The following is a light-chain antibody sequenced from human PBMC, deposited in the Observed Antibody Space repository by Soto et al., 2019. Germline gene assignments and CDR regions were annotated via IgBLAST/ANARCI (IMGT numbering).Light chain of an antibody. J-gene: IGLJ2*01. V-gene: IGLV4-69*01. CDR1: SGHINDA. CDR3: QTWGTGIHV. Sequence: QPVLTQSPSASASLGASVKLTCTLSSGHINDAVAWHQQQPEKGPRYLMALHSDGSHTKGDGIPDRFSGSSSGADRYLTISGFQSEDEADYYCQTWGTGIHVFGGGTKVTVL. CDR2: LHSDGSH.